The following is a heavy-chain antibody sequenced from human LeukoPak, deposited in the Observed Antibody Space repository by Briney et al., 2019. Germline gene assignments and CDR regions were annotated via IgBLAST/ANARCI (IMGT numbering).Heavy chain of an antibody. J-gene: IGHJ4*02. CDR1: GFTFSSHA. CDR2: ISGSGGST. D-gene: IGHD5-18*01. V-gene: IGHV3-23*01. Sequence: GGSLRLSCAASGFTFSSHAMSWVRQAPGKGLEWVSAISGSGGSTYYADSVKGRFTISRDNSKNTLYLQINSLRAEDTAVYYCAKVYSYGYRYFDYWGQGTLVTVSS. CDR3: AKVYSYGYRYFDY.